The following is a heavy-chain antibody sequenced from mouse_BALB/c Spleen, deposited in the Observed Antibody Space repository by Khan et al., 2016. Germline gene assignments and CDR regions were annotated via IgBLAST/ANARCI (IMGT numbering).Heavy chain of an antibody. CDR2: INPGSNYT. CDR3: ARWGYGYYLYQAMNY. Sequence: QVQLKQSGAELPKPGPSVKMSCKAYGYTFTRFWMHWVISRPGQGLEWIGYINPGSNYTAYYQNFKDMATLTADKSSSTAYMLLSSLTSGDSALYFCARWGYGYYLYQAMNYWGQGSSGTVTS. J-gene: IGHJ4*01. D-gene: IGHD2-3*01. CDR1: GYTFTRFW. V-gene: IGHV1-7*01.